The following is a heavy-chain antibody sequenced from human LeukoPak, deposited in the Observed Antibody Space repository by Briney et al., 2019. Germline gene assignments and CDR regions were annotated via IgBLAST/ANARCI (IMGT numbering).Heavy chain of an antibody. J-gene: IGHJ4*02. D-gene: IGHD5-24*01. CDR3: AKDLMATMPTGTFDY. CDR2: ISYDGSNK. CDR1: GFTFSNYG. V-gene: IGHV3-30*18. Sequence: GGSLRLSCAASGFTFSNYGMHWVRQAPGKGLEWVAVISYDGSNKYYADSVKGRFTISRDNSKNTLYLQMNSLRAEDTAVYYCAKDLMATMPTGTFDYWGQGTLVTVSS.